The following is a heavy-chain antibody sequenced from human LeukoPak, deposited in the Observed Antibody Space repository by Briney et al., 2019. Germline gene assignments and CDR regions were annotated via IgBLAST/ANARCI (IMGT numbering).Heavy chain of an antibody. J-gene: IGHJ4*02. Sequence: PGGSLRLSCAASGFTFSSYEMNWVRQAPGKGLEWVASISRSATTIYYADSVKGRFTISRDNAKNSLYLQMNSLRAEDTALYYCARDLYSSSWYFVSPGGYWGQGTLVTVSS. V-gene: IGHV3-48*03. CDR3: ARDLYSSSWYFVSPGGY. D-gene: IGHD6-13*01. CDR2: ISRSATTI. CDR1: GFTFSSYE.